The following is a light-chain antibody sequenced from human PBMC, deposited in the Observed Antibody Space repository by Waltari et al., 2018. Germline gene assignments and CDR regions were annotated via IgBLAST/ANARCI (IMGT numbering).Light chain of an antibody. CDR2: GAC. Sequence: EIVMTXSPATXSVXPGERAXXSCRASQSVSSNLAWYEQKPGQARRLLIYGACTRATXIPAMFSGSGSGTEFTLXXSSLQSEXXAVYYXXXXNNWPRTXXXXTXVEXK. J-gene: IGKJ4*01. CDR1: QSVSSN. V-gene: IGKV3-15*01. CDR3: XXXNNWPRT.